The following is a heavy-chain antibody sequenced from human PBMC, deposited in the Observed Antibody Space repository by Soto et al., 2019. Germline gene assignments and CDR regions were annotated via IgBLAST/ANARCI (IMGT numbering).Heavy chain of an antibody. V-gene: IGHV4-31*03. J-gene: IGHJ4*02. Sequence: QAQLQASGPGLVKPSQTLSLTCTVSGGSINSGLYYWTWIRQHPGKGLEWIGYIYSRGNTFYTPSHKRRVDIALEGSKTQFSRRVSSVTAADTAVYYCARARPGSYFEFEYWGQGTLVTVSS. CDR3: ARARPGSYFEFEY. D-gene: IGHD3-10*01. CDR2: IYSRGNT. CDR1: GGSINSGLYY.